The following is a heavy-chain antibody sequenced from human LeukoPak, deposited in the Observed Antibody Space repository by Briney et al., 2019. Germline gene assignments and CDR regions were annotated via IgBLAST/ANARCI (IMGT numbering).Heavy chain of an antibody. CDR3: ARDSSEFRSLIFH. Sequence: SVKVSCKASGYTFTGYYMHWVRQAPGQGLEWMGGITPMFGTAKYAQKFQGRVTITADESTSTAYMELSSLRSEDTAVYYCARDSSEFRSLIFHWGQGTLVTVSS. CDR2: ITPMFGTA. CDR1: GYTFTGYY. J-gene: IGHJ1*01. V-gene: IGHV1-69*13. D-gene: IGHD3-9*01.